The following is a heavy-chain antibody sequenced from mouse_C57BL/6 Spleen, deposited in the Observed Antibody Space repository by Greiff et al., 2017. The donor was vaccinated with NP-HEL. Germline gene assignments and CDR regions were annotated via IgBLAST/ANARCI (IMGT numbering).Heavy chain of an antibody. Sequence: EVKVEESGGGLVQPGGSMKLSCAASGFTFSDAWMDWVRQSPEKGLEWVAEIRNKANNHATYYAESVKGRFTISRDDSKSSVYLQMNSLRAEDTGIYYCTGVLTTVVATEIDYYAMDYWGQGTSVTVSS. CDR3: TGVLTTVVATEIDYYAMDY. CDR1: GFTFSDAW. CDR2: IRNKANNHAT. D-gene: IGHD1-1*01. J-gene: IGHJ4*01. V-gene: IGHV6-6*01.